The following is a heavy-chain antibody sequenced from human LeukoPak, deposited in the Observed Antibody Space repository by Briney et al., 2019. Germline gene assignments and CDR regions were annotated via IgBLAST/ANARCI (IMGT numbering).Heavy chain of an antibody. V-gene: IGHV1-18*01. CDR1: VYTFTSYG. J-gene: IGHJ4*02. Sequence: ASVKVSFKSSVYTFTSYGIAWVRQAPGQGLEWVGWIYTSNVIIRYAETFQGRANMTTDTSTSTAYMEVRSLRSDDTALYYCARVHGYYTGISYFDFWGQGSLVTVSS. CDR3: ARVHGYYTGISYFDF. D-gene: IGHD4-23*01. CDR2: IYTSNVII.